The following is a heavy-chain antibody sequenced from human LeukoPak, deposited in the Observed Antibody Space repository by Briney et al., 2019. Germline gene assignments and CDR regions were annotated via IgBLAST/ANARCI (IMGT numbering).Heavy chain of an antibody. Sequence: ASVKVSCKASGYTFTSYGISWVRQAPGQRLEWMGWINGGNGNTKYSQKFQGRVTITRDTSASTAYMELSSLRSEDMAVYYCARDDLGTYYYYGMDFWGQGTTVTVSS. CDR3: ARDDLGTYYYYGMDF. CDR1: GYTFTSYG. CDR2: INGGNGNT. J-gene: IGHJ6*02. D-gene: IGHD3-3*01. V-gene: IGHV1-3*01.